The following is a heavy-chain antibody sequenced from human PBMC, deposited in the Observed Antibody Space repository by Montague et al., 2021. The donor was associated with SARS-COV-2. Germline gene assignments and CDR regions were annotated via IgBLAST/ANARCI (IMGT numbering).Heavy chain of an antibody. CDR1: EFPLSTSGMC. D-gene: IGHD3-9*01. J-gene: IGHJ6*02. Sequence: PALVKPTQTLTLTCTFSEFPLSTSGMCVSWIRQPPGKALEWLARIDWDDDKYYSTSLKTRLTISKDTAQNQVVLTMTNMDPVDTATYYCARTYYDILTGRDYGMDVWGQGTTVTVSS. CDR3: ARTYYDILTGRDYGMDV. V-gene: IGHV2-70*11. CDR2: IDWDDDK.